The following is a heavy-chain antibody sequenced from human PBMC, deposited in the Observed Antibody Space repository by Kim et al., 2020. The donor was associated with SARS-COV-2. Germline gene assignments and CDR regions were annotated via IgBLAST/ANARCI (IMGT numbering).Heavy chain of an antibody. CDR3: ARVQLPLGTTPGAFDI. Sequence: SVKGRFTISRDNSKNTLYLQMNSLRAEDTAVYYCARVQLPLGTTPGAFDIWGQGTMVTVSS. D-gene: IGHD3-16*01. V-gene: IGHV3-30*14. J-gene: IGHJ3*02.